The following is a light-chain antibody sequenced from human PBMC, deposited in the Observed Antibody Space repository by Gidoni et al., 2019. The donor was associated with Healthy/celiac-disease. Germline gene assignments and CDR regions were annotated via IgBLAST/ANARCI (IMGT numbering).Light chain of an antibody. V-gene: IGKV3-11*01. CDR2: DTS. CDR1: QGVSNY. CDR3: QQRASWPPT. J-gene: IGKJ1*01. Sequence: EVVLTQSPPTLSLSPGERATLSCRASQGVSNYLAWYQQKGGQAPRLLIYDTSLRATGIPTRFSGSGSGTDFTLTISSLEPEDFGIYYCQQRASWPPTFGQGTRVDIK.